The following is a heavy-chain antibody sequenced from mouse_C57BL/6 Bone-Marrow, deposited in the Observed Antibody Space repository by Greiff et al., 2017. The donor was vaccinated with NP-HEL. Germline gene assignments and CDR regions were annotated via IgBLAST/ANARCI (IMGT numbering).Heavy chain of an antibody. V-gene: IGHV1-55*01. CDR3: ARARLDY. J-gene: IGHJ2*01. CDR1: GYTFTSYW. CDR2: IYPGSGST. Sequence: QVQLQQPGAELVKPGASVKMSCKASGYTFTSYWITWVKQRPGQGLEWIGDIYPGSGSTNYNEKFKSKVTLTVDTATSTVYMQLSSLTSEDTTVYYCARARLDYWGQGTPLTVSS.